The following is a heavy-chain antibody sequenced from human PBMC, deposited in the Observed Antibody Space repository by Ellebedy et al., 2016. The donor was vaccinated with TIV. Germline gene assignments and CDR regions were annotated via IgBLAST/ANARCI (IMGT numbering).Heavy chain of an antibody. CDR2: IKYDGSEK. J-gene: IGHJ5*02. Sequence: PGGSLRLSCAASGFPFSSYSMNWVRQAPGKGLEWVANIKYDGSEKYYVKSVKGRFTISRDNAKNSLYLQMDSLRAEDTAVYYCARWYDDSWTGYYTWGQGTLVTVSS. CDR3: ARWYDDSWTGYYT. D-gene: IGHD3-3*01. CDR1: GFPFSSYS. V-gene: IGHV3-7*01.